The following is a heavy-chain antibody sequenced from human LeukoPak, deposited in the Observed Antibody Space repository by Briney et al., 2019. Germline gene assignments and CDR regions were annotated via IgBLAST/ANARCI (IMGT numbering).Heavy chain of an antibody. D-gene: IGHD3-10*01. J-gene: IGHJ4*02. CDR1: RFTFSSYE. V-gene: IGHV3-48*03. Sequence: GGSLRLSCAASRFTFSSYEMNWVRQAPGKGLEWVSYISSSGSTIYYADSVKGRFTISRDNSKNTLYLQMNSLRAEDTAVYYCAKEALGGGGYWGQGTLVTVSS. CDR3: AKEALGGGGY. CDR2: ISSSGSTI.